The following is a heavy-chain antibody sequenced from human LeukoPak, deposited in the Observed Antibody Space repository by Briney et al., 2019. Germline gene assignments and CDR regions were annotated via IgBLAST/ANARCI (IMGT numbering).Heavy chain of an antibody. J-gene: IGHJ4*02. D-gene: IGHD4-23*01. CDR2: ISGSGNI. Sequence: GGSLRLSCAASGFTFSDYYMSWIRQAPGKGLEWVSYISGSGNIHYADSVKGRFTISRDNAKNSLYLQMNSLRAEDTAVYYCARDSGGKATPLEFSYWGQGTLVTVSS. V-gene: IGHV3-11*01. CDR1: GFTFSDYY. CDR3: ARDSGGKATPLEFSY.